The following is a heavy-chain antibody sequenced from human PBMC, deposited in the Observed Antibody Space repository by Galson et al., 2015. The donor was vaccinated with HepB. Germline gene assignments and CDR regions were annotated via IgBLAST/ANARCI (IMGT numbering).Heavy chain of an antibody. CDR3: VKEGSWFGGDWFDP. J-gene: IGHJ5*02. CDR1: GFIFRHHA. Sequence: SLRLSCAGSGFIFRHHAMAWIRQAPGRGLEWVSGIHGRGSTSSYSDAVKGRFPISRDDSKDTVFLQRDNLRAEDTAVYYCVKEGSWFGGDWFDPWGQGALVTVS. D-gene: IGHD3-16*01. V-gene: IGHV3-23*01. CDR2: IHGRGSTS.